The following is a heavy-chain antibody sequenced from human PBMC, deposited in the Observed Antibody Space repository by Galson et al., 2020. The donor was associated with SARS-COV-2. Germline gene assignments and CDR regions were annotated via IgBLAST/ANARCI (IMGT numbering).Heavy chain of an antibody. CDR1: GFTFDDYA. Sequence: GGSLRLSCAASGFTFDDYAMHWVRQAPGKGLEWVSGISWNSGSIGYADSVKGRFTISRDNAKNSLYLQMNSLRAEDTALYYCATWPDHWLSGCDYWGQGTLVTVSS. CDR3: ATWPDHWLSGCDY. D-gene: IGHD3-9*01. J-gene: IGHJ4*02. V-gene: IGHV3-9*01. CDR2: ISWNSGSI.